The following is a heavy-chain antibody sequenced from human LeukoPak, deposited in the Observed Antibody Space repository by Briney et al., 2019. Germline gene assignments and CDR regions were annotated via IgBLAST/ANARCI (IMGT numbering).Heavy chain of an antibody. CDR3: TREARVGNWFDP. D-gene: IGHD2-2*01. CDR2: NNPNSGGT. CDR1: GYTFIGYY. J-gene: IGHJ5*02. Sequence: ASVKVSCKASGYTFIGYYMHWVRQAPGQGLEWMGWNNPNSGGTNYAQKFQGRVTMTRDTSIRTVYMDLSRLRSDDTAVFYCTREARVGNWFDPWGQGTQVTVSS. V-gene: IGHV1-2*02.